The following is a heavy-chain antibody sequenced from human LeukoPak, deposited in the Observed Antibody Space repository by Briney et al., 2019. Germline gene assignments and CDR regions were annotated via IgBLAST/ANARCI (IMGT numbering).Heavy chain of an antibody. V-gene: IGHV1-18*01. Sequence: EASVKVSCKASGYTFTSYGISWVRQAPGQGLEWMGWISTYNGNTNYAQKLQGRVTMTTDTSTSTAYMELRSLRSDDTAVYYCARDFGEHYYDRSGYLGYWGQGTLVTVSS. CDR2: ISTYNGNT. D-gene: IGHD3-22*01. CDR1: GYTFTSYG. CDR3: ARDFGEHYYDRSGYLGY. J-gene: IGHJ4*02.